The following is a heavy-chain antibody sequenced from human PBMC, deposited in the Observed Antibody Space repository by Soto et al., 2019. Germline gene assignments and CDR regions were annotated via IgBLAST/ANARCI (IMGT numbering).Heavy chain of an antibody. D-gene: IGHD3-3*01. CDR2: IYHSGST. CDR3: ARAATIFEPPYYYYGMDV. J-gene: IGHJ6*02. CDR1: GVSISSGGYS. Sequence: SLSLACSVSGVSISSGGYSGSWIRQPPGKGLEWIGYIYHSGSTYYNPSLKSRVTISVDRSKNQFSLKLSSVTAADTAVYYCARAATIFEPPYYYYGMDVWGQGTKVTVSS. V-gene: IGHV4-30-2*01.